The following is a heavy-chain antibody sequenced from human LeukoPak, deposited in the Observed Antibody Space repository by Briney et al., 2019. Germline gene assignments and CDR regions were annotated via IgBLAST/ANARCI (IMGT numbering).Heavy chain of an antibody. Sequence: PGGSLRPYCVASGFPFDHCSMNWVRQVPGKGPEWLSYITGDNKDYYADSVKGRFIISRDNAERSVYLQMNSLTVDDTALYYCVRGGVADGNYFGDWGQGAVVTVSS. V-gene: IGHV3-48*01. J-gene: IGHJ4*02. CDR3: VRGGVADGNYFGD. CDR2: ITGDNKD. CDR1: GFPFDHCS. D-gene: IGHD3-10*01.